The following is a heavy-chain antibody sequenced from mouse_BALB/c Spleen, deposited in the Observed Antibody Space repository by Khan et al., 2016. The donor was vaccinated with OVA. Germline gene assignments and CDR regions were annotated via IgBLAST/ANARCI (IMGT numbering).Heavy chain of an antibody. J-gene: IGHJ4*01. CDR1: GYSITSDYA. CDR2: ISYSGST. Sequence: VQLKESGPGLVKPSQSLSLTCTVTGYSITSDYAWNWIRQFPGNKLEWMGYISYSGSTNYNPALKSRISTNRDTSKNQFFLQLNSVTTEDTATYYCARDGSRYNYAMDYWGQGTSVTVSS. D-gene: IGHD2-3*01. V-gene: IGHV3-2*02. CDR3: ARDGSRYNYAMDY.